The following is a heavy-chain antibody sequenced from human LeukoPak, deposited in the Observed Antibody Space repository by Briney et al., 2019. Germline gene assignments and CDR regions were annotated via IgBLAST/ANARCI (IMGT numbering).Heavy chain of an antibody. V-gene: IGHV4-4*07. CDR3: AKKADAKSYYPY. CDR1: GGSISSYY. J-gene: IGHJ4*02. D-gene: IGHD3-10*01. CDR2: IYTSGST. Sequence: PSETLSLTCTVSGGSISSYYWSWIRQPAGKGLEWIGRIYTSGSTNYNPSLKRRVTMAVDTSKNQFSLRLSAVTAVYTAVYSCAKKADAKSYYPYWGQGTLVTVSS.